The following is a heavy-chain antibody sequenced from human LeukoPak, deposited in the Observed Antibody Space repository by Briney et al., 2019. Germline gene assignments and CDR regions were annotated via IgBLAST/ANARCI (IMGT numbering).Heavy chain of an antibody. CDR2: ISGSGGST. V-gene: IGHV3-23*01. Sequence: PGGSLRLSCAASGFTFSSYAMSWVRQAPGKGLEWVSAISGSGGSTYYADSVKGRFTISRDNSKNTLYLQMNSLRAEDTAVYNCAKGWNYCDSSATDWGQGTLVTVSS. D-gene: IGHD3-22*01. J-gene: IGHJ4*02. CDR3: AKGWNYCDSSATD. CDR1: GFTFSSYA.